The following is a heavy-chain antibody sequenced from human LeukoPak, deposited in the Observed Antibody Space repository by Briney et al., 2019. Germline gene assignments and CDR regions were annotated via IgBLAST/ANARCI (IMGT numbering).Heavy chain of an antibody. V-gene: IGHV3-23*01. CDR3: AKGPNCSTTSCYTVGLIDY. CDR2: NSGSGGST. Sequence: GGSLRLSCTASGLTFSSYAMTWVRQAPGKGLEWVSANSGSGGSTYYADSVKGRFTISRDNSKNTLYLQMNSLRAEDTAVYYCAKGPNCSTTSCYTVGLIDYWGQGTLVTVSS. CDR1: GLTFSSYA. J-gene: IGHJ4*02. D-gene: IGHD2-2*02.